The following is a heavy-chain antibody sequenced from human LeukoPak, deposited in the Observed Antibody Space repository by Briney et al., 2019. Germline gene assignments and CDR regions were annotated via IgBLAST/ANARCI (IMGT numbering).Heavy chain of an antibody. J-gene: IGHJ6*03. CDR1: GGTFSSYA. D-gene: IGHD3-22*01. CDR2: IIPIFGTA. Sequence: SVKASYKASGGTFSSYAISWVRQAPGQGLEWMGGIIPIFGTANYAQKFQGRVTITADESTSTAYMELSSLRSEDTAVYYCARSAVPYYYDSSGPDYYYYYMDVWGKGTTVTISS. CDR3: ARSAVPYYYDSSGPDYYYYYMDV. V-gene: IGHV1-69*13.